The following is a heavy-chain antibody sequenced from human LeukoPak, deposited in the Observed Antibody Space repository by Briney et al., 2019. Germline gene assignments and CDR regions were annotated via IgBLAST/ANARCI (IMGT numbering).Heavy chain of an antibody. J-gene: IGHJ4*02. V-gene: IGHV3-7*01. D-gene: IGHD3-3*01. CDR1: GFTFGSYW. CDR2: IKQDGSEK. CDR3: ARARGDYDFWSGYYNGYFDY. Sequence: GGSLRLSCAASGFTFGSYWMSWVRQAPGKGLEWVANIKQDGSEKYYVDSVKGRFTISRDNAKNSLYLQMSSLRAEDTAVYYCARARGDYDFWSGYYNGYFDYWGQGTLVTVSS.